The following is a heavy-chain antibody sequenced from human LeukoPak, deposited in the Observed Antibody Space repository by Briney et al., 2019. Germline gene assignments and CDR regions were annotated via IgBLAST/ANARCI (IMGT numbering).Heavy chain of an antibody. V-gene: IGHV4-59*01. CDR3: ARASYYGSGSYYILDAFDI. Sequence: SETLSLTCTVSGGSISSYYWSWIRQPPGKGLEWIGYIYYSGSTNYNPSLKSRVTISVDTSKNQFSLKLSSVTAADTAVYYCARASYYGSGSYYILDAFDIWGQGTMVTDSS. CDR1: GGSISSYY. CDR2: IYYSGST. D-gene: IGHD3-10*01. J-gene: IGHJ3*02.